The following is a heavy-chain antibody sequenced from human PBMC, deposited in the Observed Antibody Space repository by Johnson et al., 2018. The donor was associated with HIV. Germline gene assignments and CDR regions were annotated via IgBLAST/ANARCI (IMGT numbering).Heavy chain of an antibody. J-gene: IGHJ3*02. CDR2: TRNKANSYTT. CDR1: GFSFSDHY. D-gene: IGHD1-1*01. V-gene: IGHV3-72*01. Sequence: VQLVESGGGLVQPGGSLRLSCAASGFSFSDHYMDWVRQAPGKGLDWVGRTRNKANSYTTEYAASVKGRFIISRDDSKNTLYLQMNSLKTEDTAVYYCARSRNYACDIWGQGTMVTVSS. CDR3: ARSRNYACDI.